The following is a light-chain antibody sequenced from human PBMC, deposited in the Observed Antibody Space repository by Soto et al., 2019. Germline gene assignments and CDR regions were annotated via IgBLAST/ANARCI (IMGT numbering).Light chain of an antibody. CDR1: QSVSSY. CDR2: DAS. Sequence: EIVLTQSPATLSLSPGERATLSCRASQSVSSYLALYQQKPGQAPRLLIYDASNRATGIPARFSGGGSWTDFTLTISSLEPEDFSVYYCQQRSNRPPITFGQGTRLEIK. CDR3: QQRSNRPPIT. J-gene: IGKJ5*01. V-gene: IGKV3-11*01.